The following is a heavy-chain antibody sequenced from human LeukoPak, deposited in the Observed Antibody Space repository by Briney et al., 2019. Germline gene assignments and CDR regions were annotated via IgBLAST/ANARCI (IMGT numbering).Heavy chain of an antibody. CDR3: ARYSGYDYRRRYFDY. CDR2: IYYSGST. V-gene: IGHV4-59*01. J-gene: IGHJ4*02. Sequence: NPSETLSLTWTVSGGSISSYYWSWIRQPPGKGLEWIGYIYYSGSTNYNPSLKSRVTISVDTSKNQFSLKLSSVTAADTAVYYCARYSGYDYRRRYFDYWGQGTLVTVSS. D-gene: IGHD5-12*01. CDR1: GGSISSYY.